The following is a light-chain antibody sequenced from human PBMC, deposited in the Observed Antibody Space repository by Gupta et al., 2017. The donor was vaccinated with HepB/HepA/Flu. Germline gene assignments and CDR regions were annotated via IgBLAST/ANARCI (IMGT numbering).Light chain of an antibody. J-gene: IGKJ5*01. CDR2: WAS. Sequence: IVMTQSPDSLTVSLGERATINCKSSQSLLYSSNNKNYLAWYQQKPGQPPKLLIYWASTREFGVPDRFSGSGSGTDFTLTISSLQAEDVAVYYCQQYDSTPLTFGQGTRLEIK. CDR3: QQYDSTPLT. CDR1: QSLLYSSNNKNY. V-gene: IGKV4-1*01.